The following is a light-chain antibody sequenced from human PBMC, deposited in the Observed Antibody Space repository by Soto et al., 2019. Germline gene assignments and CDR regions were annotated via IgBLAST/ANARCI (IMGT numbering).Light chain of an antibody. CDR3: QQYHDNWT. J-gene: IGKJ1*01. Sequence: DIQMTQSPSTLSASVGDRVTITCRASQSISSWLAWYQQKPGTAPKLLIYKASTLQSGVPSRFSGSGSGTEFTLTISSLQPDDSATYYCQQYHDNWTFGQGTKVEIK. V-gene: IGKV1-5*03. CDR2: KAS. CDR1: QSISSW.